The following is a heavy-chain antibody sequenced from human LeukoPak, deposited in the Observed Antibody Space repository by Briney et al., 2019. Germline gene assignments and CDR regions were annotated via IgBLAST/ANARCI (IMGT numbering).Heavy chain of an antibody. CDR3: AREKDSSSWTRYYYCGMDV. V-gene: IGHV1-8*02. J-gene: IGHJ6*02. Sequence: ASVKLSCKASGDTCTSYAISWVRQATGQGLEWMGWMNPNSGNTGYAQKFQGRVTMTRNTSISTAYMELSSLRSEDTAVYYCAREKDSSSWTRYYYCGMDVWGQGTTVTVSS. CDR2: MNPNSGNT. D-gene: IGHD6-13*01. CDR1: GDTCTSYA.